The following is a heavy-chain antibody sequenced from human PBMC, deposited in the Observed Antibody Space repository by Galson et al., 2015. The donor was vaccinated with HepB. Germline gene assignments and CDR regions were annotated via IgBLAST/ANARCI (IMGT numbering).Heavy chain of an antibody. V-gene: IGHV1-8*01. Sequence: TFTSYDINWVRQATGQGLEWMGWMNPNSGNTGYAQKFQGRVTMTRNTSISTAYMELSSLRSEDTAVYYCARGRRDIGDWFDPWGQGTLVTVSS. CDR1: TFTSYD. J-gene: IGHJ5*02. CDR3: ARGRRDIGDWFDP. CDR2: MNPNSGNT.